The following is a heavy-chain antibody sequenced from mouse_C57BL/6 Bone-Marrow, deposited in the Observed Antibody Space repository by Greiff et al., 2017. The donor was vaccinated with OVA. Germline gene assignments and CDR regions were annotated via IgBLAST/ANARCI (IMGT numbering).Heavy chain of an antibody. CDR2: ISSKSSNYAT. Sequence: EVKLVESGGGLVQPKGSLKLSCAASGFTFNTYAMPWVRQAPGKGLEWVARISSKSSNYATYYAVSVKDRFTISMDKSKSTLYLQMNNLKTEDTAMYYCVREYYGSSYDYWGQGTTLTVSS. CDR1: GFTFNTYA. CDR3: VREYYGSSYDY. V-gene: IGHV10-3*01. D-gene: IGHD1-1*01. J-gene: IGHJ2*01.